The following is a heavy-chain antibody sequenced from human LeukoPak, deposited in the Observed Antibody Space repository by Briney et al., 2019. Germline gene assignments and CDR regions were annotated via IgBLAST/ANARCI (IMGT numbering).Heavy chain of an antibody. CDR2: ISGSGGST. Sequence: QPGGSLRLSCAASGFTVSSNYMSWVRQAPGKGLEWVSAISGSGGSTYYADSVKGRFTISRDNSKNTLYLQMNSLRAEDTAVYYCAKTGLREIAFDIWGQGTMVTVSS. CDR1: GFTVSSNY. D-gene: IGHD5-12*01. CDR3: AKTGLREIAFDI. V-gene: IGHV3-23*01. J-gene: IGHJ3*02.